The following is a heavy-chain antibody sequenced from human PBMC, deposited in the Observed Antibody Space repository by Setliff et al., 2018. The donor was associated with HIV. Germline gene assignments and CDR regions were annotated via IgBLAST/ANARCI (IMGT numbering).Heavy chain of an antibody. D-gene: IGHD3-22*01. CDR2: IHHSGST. CDR1: GGSIRSNDW. CDR3: ARRGYYDSSSYNDAFDI. Sequence: SETLSLTCTVSGGSIRSNDWWSWVRQPPGKGLELIGEIHHSGSTNYNPSLKSRVTISVDTSKNQVSLKLNSVTAADTAVYYCARRGYYDSSSYNDAFDIWGQGTMVTVSS. V-gene: IGHV4-4*02. J-gene: IGHJ3*02.